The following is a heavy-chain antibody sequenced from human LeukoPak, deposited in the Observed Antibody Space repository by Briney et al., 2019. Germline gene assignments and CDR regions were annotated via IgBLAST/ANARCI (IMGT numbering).Heavy chain of an antibody. V-gene: IGHV4-39*01. CDR2: IYYSGST. CDR3: ARHGVGGYNWFDP. D-gene: IGHD4-23*01. Sequence: SETLSLTCTVSGGSISSSSYYWGWIRQPPGKGLEWIGSIYYSGSTYYNPSLKSRVTISVDTSKNQFSLKLSSVTAADTAVYYCARHGVGGYNWFDPWSQGTLVTVSS. J-gene: IGHJ5*02. CDR1: GGSISSSSYY.